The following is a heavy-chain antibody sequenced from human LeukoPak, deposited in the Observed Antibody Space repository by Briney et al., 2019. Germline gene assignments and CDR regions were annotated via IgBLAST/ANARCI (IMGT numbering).Heavy chain of an antibody. CDR2: IYPGDSDT. V-gene: IGHV5-51*01. CDR3: ALAAMGSWDWFDP. J-gene: IGHJ5*02. D-gene: IGHD2-2*01. CDR1: GYSFTSYW. Sequence: GESLKISCKVSGYSFTSYWIGWVRQMPGKGLEWMGIIYPGDSDTRYSPSFQGQVTISADKSISTAYLQWSSLKASDTAKYYCALAAMGSWDWFDPWGQGTLVTVSS.